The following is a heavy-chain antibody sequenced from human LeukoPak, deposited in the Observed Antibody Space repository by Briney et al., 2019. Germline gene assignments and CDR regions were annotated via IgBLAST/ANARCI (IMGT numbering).Heavy chain of an antibody. CDR2: TNRDGSEK. V-gene: IGHV3-7*01. CDR1: EFTFTNFW. CDR3: ASVRSSWYLDY. D-gene: IGHD6-13*01. Sequence: GGSLRLSCAASEFTFTNFWMSWVRQAPGKGLEWVANTNRDGSEKYYVDSVKGRVTISRDNAMNFLYLQLNSLRVDDTAVYYCASVRSSWYLDYWGQGTLVTVSS. J-gene: IGHJ4*02.